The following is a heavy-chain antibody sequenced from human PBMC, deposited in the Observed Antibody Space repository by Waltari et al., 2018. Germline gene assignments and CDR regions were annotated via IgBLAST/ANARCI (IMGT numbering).Heavy chain of an antibody. Sequence: QVQLVESGGGVVQSGRALRLSCVASGFTFDRYGMHWVRQAPGKGRRWVALIWLGGSAKNDADSVKGRFTVSRDKSKNTLYLQLNRLRAEDTAVYYCARDMHSSSSALGWLDPWGQGTLVTVSS. CDR3: ARDMHSSSSALGWLDP. V-gene: IGHV3-33*01. D-gene: IGHD6-6*01. CDR1: GFTFDRYG. CDR2: IWLGGSAK. J-gene: IGHJ5*02.